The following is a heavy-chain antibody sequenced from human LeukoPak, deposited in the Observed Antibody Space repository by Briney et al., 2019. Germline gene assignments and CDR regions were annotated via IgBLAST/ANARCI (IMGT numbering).Heavy chain of an antibody. J-gene: IGHJ4*02. Sequence: GRSLRLSCAASGFTFSSYAMHWVRQAPGKGLEWVGVISYDGSNKYYADSVKGRFTNSRDNSKNTLYLQMNSLRAEDTAVYYCARDSSSWFSYFDYWGQGTLVTVSS. CDR3: ARDSSSWFSYFDY. CDR2: ISYDGSNK. V-gene: IGHV3-30-3*01. CDR1: GFTFSSYA. D-gene: IGHD6-13*01.